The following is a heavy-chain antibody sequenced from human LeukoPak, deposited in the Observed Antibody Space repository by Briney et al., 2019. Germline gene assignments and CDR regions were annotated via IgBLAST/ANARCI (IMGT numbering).Heavy chain of an antibody. CDR1: GGSISSSSYY. D-gene: IGHD3-22*01. CDR2: INHRGST. V-gene: IGHV4-39*07. CDR3: AADRTGLAFDI. Sequence: SETLSLTCTVSGGSISSSSYYWGWIRQPPGKGLEWIGEINHRGSTDYNPSLKSRVTISVDTSKNQFSLKLSSVTAADTAVYYCAADRTGLAFDIWGQGTMVTVSS. J-gene: IGHJ3*02.